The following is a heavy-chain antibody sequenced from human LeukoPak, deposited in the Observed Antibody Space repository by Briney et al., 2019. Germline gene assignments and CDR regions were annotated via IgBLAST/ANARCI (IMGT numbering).Heavy chain of an antibody. CDR3: ARGVTLYYYSDL. CDR1: GGSLSGYY. V-gene: IGHV4-34*01. J-gene: IGHJ2*01. D-gene: IGHD4-23*01. CDR2: MHYTGAT. Sequence: SETLSLTCAVYGGSLSGYYWSWFRQPPGKGLEWIGEMHYTGATNYSPSLKSRVTISAGTSKNQFSLKVNSVTAADTAVYYCARGVTLYYYSDLWGRGTLVTVSS.